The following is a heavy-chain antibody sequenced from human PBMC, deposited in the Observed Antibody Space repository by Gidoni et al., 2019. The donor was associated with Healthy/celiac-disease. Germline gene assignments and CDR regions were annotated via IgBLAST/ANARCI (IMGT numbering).Heavy chain of an antibody. Sequence: EVQLVESGGGLVKPGGSLRLSCAASGFTFSNAWISWVRQAPGKGLEWVGRIKSKTDGGTTDYAAPVKGRFTISRDDSKNTLYLQMNSLKTEDTAVYYCTTGNYYDSSGYYYAYYFDYWGQGTLVTVSS. J-gene: IGHJ4*02. CDR1: GFTFSNAW. CDR2: IKSKTDGGTT. D-gene: IGHD3-22*01. V-gene: IGHV3-15*01. CDR3: TTGNYYDSSGYYYAYYFDY.